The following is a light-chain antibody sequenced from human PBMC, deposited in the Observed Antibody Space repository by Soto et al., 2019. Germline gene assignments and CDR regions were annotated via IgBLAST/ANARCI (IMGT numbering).Light chain of an antibody. V-gene: IGLV1-47*02. CDR3: AAWDDSLSGYV. CDR2: SNA. J-gene: IGLJ1*01. CDR1: SFNIGSNY. Sequence: QSVLTQPPSASGTPGQRVTISCSGSSFNIGSNYVYWYQQLPGTAPKLLIYSNAQRPSGVPDRFSGSKSGTSASLAISGLRSEDEADYYCAAWDDSLSGYVFGTGTKSPS.